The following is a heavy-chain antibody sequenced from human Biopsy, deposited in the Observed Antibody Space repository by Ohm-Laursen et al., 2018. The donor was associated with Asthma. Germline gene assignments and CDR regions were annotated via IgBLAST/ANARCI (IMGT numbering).Heavy chain of an antibody. CDR1: GFTVSRDY. Sequence: SLRLSCTASGFTVSRDYMFWVRQAPGKGLGWVSVIYSGGTSHTADSVRGRFTISRDYSKNTLYLQMHSLRAEDTAVYYCARGDSSGWSQYYFDYWGQGTLVTVSS. V-gene: IGHV3-53*01. CDR3: ARGDSSGWSQYYFDY. J-gene: IGHJ4*02. D-gene: IGHD6-19*01. CDR2: IYSGGTS.